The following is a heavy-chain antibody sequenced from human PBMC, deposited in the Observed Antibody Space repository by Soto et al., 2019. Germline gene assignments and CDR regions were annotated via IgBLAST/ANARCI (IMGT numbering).Heavy chain of an antibody. Sequence: QVQLVESGGGVVQPGRSLRLSCAVSGFTFSSHAMHWVRQAPGKGLEWVALISSDGSNKYYADSVKGRFTTSRDNSKNTMYLQRNSLRVEDTAVYYWARDDEGGSDCDLGYWGQGALVTVSS. J-gene: IGHJ4*02. CDR2: ISSDGSNK. V-gene: IGHV3-30-3*01. D-gene: IGHD1-26*01. CDR1: GFTFSSHA. CDR3: ARDDEGGSDCDLGY.